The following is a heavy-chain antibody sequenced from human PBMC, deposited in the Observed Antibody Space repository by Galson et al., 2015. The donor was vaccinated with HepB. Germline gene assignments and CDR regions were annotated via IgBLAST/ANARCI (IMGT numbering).Heavy chain of an antibody. CDR2: ISSSSSTI. V-gene: IGHV3-48*01. D-gene: IGHD6-19*01. CDR3: ARLYSSGWYSWFDP. J-gene: IGHJ5*02. Sequence: SLRLSCAASGFTFSSYSMNWVRQAPGKGLEWVSYISSSSSTIYYADSVKGRFTISRDNAKNSLYLQMNSLRAEDTAVYYCARLYSSGWYSWFDPWGQGTLVTVSS. CDR1: GFTFSSYS.